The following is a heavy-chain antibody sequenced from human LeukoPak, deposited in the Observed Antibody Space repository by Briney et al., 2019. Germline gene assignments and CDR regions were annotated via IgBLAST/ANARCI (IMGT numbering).Heavy chain of an antibody. J-gene: IGHJ3*02. V-gene: IGHV1-3*01. D-gene: IGHD3-3*01. CDR3: ARDNPPLRFLEWSYAFDI. Sequence: ASVKVSCKVSGDTFNTFGFTWVRQAPGQRLEWMGWINAGNGNTKYSQKFQGRVTITRDTSASTAYMELSSLRSEDTAVYYCARDNPPLRFLEWSYAFDIWGQGTMVTVSS. CDR1: GDTFNTFG. CDR2: INAGNGNT.